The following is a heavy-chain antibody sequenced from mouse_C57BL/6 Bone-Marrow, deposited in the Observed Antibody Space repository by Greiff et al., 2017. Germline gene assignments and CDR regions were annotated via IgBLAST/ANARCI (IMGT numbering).Heavy chain of an antibody. CDR2: MHPNGGSP. CDR3: ARSYDYDDYPMDY. D-gene: IGHD2-4*01. V-gene: IGHV1-64*01. Sequence: VHLVESGTVLARPGASVKLSCKASGYTFTNYWMHWVKQRPGQGLEWIGMMHPNGGSPDYNEKFKSEATLSVDKSSRTAYMELSSLTSEDSAVYYCARSYDYDDYPMDYWGQGTSVTVSS. J-gene: IGHJ4*01. CDR1: GYTFTNYW.